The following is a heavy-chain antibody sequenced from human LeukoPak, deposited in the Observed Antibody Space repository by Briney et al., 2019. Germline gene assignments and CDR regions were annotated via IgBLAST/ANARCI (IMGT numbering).Heavy chain of an antibody. J-gene: IGHJ4*02. CDR2: INHSGST. CDR1: GGSFSGYY. V-gene: IGHV4-34*01. Sequence: SETLSLTCAVYGGSFSGYYWSWIRQPPGKGLEWIGEINHSGSTNYNPSLKSRVTISVDTSKNQFSLKLSSVTAADTAVYYCARAAGVSYYYDSRGYLDWGQGTLVTVSS. D-gene: IGHD3-22*01. CDR3: ARAAGVSYYYDSRGYLD.